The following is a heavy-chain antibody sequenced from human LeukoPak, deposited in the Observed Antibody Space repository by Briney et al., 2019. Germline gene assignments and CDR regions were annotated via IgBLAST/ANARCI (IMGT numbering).Heavy chain of an antibody. CDR3: ARGTRPFDY. CDR1: GGSISSYY. J-gene: IGHJ4*02. D-gene: IGHD6-6*01. V-gene: IGHV4-59*01. Sequence: PSETLSLTCTVSGGSISSYYWSWIRQPPGKGLEWIGYIYYSGSTNYNPSLKSRVTISVDTSKNQFSLKLSSVTAADTAVYYCARGTRPFDYWGQGTLVTVSP. CDR2: IYYSGST.